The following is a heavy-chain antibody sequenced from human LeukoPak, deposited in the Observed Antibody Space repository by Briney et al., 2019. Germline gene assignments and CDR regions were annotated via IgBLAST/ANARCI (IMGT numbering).Heavy chain of an antibody. Sequence: SETLSLTCSVSGGSITTNYWSWIRQSPGKGLEWIGHIYHTGSTNYNPSLKSRVTISVDTSKNQFSLKLSSVTAADTAVYYCARDIADLPNWFDPWGQGTLVTVSS. CDR1: GGSITTNY. CDR2: IYHTGST. CDR3: ARDIADLPNWFDP. D-gene: IGHD3-16*02. V-gene: IGHV4-59*01. J-gene: IGHJ5*02.